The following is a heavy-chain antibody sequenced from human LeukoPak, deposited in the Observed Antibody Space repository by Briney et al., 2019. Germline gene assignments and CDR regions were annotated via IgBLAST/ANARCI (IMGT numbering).Heavy chain of an antibody. CDR2: ISYDGSNK. CDR3: AKDLSIVVVVAATPACDY. Sequence: PGGSLRLSCAASGFTFSSYAMHWVRQAPGKGLEWVAVISYDGSNKYYADSVKGRFTISRDNAKNTLYLQMNSLRAEDTAVYYCAKDLSIVVVVAATPACDYWGQGTLVTVPS. V-gene: IGHV3-30-3*01. J-gene: IGHJ4*02. D-gene: IGHD2-15*01. CDR1: GFTFSSYA.